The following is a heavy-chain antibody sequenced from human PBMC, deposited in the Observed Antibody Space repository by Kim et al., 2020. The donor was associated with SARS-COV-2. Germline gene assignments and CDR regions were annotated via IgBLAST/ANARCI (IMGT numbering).Heavy chain of an antibody. D-gene: IGHD5-12*01. J-gene: IGHJ4*02. CDR2: ISGTSGST. V-gene: IGHV3-23*01. Sequence: GGSLRLSCAASGFTFKTYAMSWVRQAPGSGLEWVSAISGTSGSTYYTGSAKGRFTISRDNSNNTLYLQMNSLRGEDTAIYYCARRMATVAGSGFDFWGLG. CDR1: GFTFKTYA. CDR3: ARRMATVAGSGFDF.